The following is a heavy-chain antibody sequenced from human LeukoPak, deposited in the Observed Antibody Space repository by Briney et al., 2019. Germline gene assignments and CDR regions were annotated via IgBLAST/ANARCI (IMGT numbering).Heavy chain of an antibody. CDR2: IYSGGST. CDR1: GFXVSSNY. V-gene: IGHV3-53*04. CDR3: AANYGDYGVYAFDI. J-gene: IGHJ3*02. Sequence: PGGSLRLSCAASGFXVSSNYISWVRQAPGKGLEWVSVIYSGGSTYYADSVKGRFTISRHNSKNTLYLQMNSLRAEDTAVYYCAANYGDYGVYAFDIWGQGTMVTVSS. D-gene: IGHD4-17*01.